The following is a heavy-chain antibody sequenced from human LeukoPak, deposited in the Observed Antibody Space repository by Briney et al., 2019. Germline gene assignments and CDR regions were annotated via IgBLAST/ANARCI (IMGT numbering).Heavy chain of an antibody. D-gene: IGHD6-13*01. CDR2: IKQDGSEK. J-gene: IGHJ4*02. Sequence: PGGSLRLFCAVSGFILSVFWMTWLRQAPGKGLVRVANIKQDGSEKNYVDSVKGRFTISRDNAENSLFLQMNSLRVEDTAVYYCAREWQGGIAAAGTRIEGDYWGQGTLVAVSS. V-gene: IGHV3-7*01. CDR3: AREWQGGIAAAGTRIEGDY. CDR1: GFILSVFW.